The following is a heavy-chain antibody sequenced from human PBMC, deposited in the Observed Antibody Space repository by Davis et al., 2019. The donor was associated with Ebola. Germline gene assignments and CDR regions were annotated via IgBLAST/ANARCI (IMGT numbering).Heavy chain of an antibody. CDR2: ITGGGDST. CDR3: ARGERTVTTPLAY. V-gene: IGHV3-74*01. Sequence: GESLKISCAASGFTFSTAWMRWVRQAPGKGLEWVSSITGGGDSTYYADSVKGRFTISRDNTKNTLYLQMYSLRAEDTAVYYCARGERTVTTPLAYWGQGALVTVSS. D-gene: IGHD4-11*01. CDR1: GFTFSTAW. J-gene: IGHJ4*02.